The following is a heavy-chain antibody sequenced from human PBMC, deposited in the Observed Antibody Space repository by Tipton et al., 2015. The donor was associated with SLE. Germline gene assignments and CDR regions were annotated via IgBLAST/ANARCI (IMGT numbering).Heavy chain of an antibody. CDR1: GFTSSNNW. CDR3: ARGPPYGSGSSYYYYYYYMDV. D-gene: IGHD3-10*01. J-gene: IGHJ6*03. CDR2: IKEDGSDF. V-gene: IGHV3-7*01. Sequence: SLRLSCAASGFTSSNNWMTWVRQAPGKGLEWVANIKEDGSDFLYVDSVRGRFSISRDNAKNSVSLQMNSLGAEDTGVYYCARGPPYGSGSSYYYYYYYMDVWGKGTTVTVSS.